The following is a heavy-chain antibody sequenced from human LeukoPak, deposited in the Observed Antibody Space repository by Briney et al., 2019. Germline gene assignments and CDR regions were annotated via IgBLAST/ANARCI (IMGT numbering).Heavy chain of an antibody. D-gene: IGHD3-22*01. CDR2: IFSSGTT. Sequence: SETLSLTCTVSVGSISNFYWSWIRQPPGKGLEWIGHIFSSGTTDYNPSLRSRVTMSVDTSKNQFSLKLSSVTAADTAVYYYASWGYYDSSGYNADAFDIWGQGTMVTVSS. V-gene: IGHV4-59*12. J-gene: IGHJ3*02. CDR3: ASWGYYDSSGYNADAFDI. CDR1: VGSISNFY.